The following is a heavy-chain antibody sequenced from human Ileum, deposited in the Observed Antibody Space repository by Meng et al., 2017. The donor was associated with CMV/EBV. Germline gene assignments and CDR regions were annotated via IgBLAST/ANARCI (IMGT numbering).Heavy chain of an antibody. Sequence: SETLSLTCVVSGASITNDNNYWGWMRQPPGKGLEWIGSVYYSGITYYNPSLKSRLSISVDTSMNQFALKLTSVTDADAAVYYCARVPVLTMLDGVHLGWFDPWGQGTLVTVSS. J-gene: IGHJ5*02. CDR1: GASITNDNNY. CDR3: ARVPVLTMLDGVHLGWFDP. V-gene: IGHV4-39*06. D-gene: IGHD3-16*01. CDR2: VYYSGIT.